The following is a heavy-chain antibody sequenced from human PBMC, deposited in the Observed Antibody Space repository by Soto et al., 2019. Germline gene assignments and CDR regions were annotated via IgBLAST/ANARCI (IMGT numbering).Heavy chain of an antibody. J-gene: IGHJ4*02. D-gene: IGHD3-3*01. CDR2: IYYSGST. CDR1: GGSISSSSYY. Sequence: SETLSLTCTVSGGSISSSSYYWGWIRQPPGKGLEWIGSIYYSGSTYYNPSLKSRVTISVDTSKNQFSLKLSSVTAADTAVYYCARFFGDYDFWSGPYYDSSGYDYWGQGTLVTVSS. CDR3: ARFFGDYDFWSGPYYDSSGYDY. V-gene: IGHV4-39*01.